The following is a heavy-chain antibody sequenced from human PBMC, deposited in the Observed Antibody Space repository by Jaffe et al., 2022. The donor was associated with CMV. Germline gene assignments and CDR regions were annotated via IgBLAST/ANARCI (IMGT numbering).Heavy chain of an antibody. D-gene: IGHD6-13*01. J-gene: IGHJ6*03. CDR2: IYSGGST. CDR1: GFTVSSNY. Sequence: EVQLVETGGGLIQPGGSLRLSCAASGFTVSSNYMSWVRQAPGKGLEWVSVIYSGGSTYYADSVKGRFTISRDNSKNTLYLQMNSLRAEDTAVYYCARVVAAAGTIGAYYYYYYMDVWGKGTTVTVSS. CDR3: ARVVAAAGTIGAYYYYYYMDV. V-gene: IGHV3-53*02.